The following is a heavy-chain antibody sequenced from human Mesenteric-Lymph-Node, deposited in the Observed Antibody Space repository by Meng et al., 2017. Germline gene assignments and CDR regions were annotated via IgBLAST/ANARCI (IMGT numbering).Heavy chain of an antibody. CDR3: ASNPTGTRGNWFDP. V-gene: IGHV4-30-4*01. CDR2: IYYSGST. D-gene: IGHD1-7*01. Sequence: HVQLRGAGPGRVKPPHNCSRTCTVSGGSISSGDYYWSWIRQPPGKGLEWIGYIYYSGSTYYNPSLKSRVTISVDTSKNQFSLKLSSVTAADTAVYYCASNPTGTRGNWFDPWGQGTLVTVSS. J-gene: IGHJ5*02. CDR1: GGSISSGDYY.